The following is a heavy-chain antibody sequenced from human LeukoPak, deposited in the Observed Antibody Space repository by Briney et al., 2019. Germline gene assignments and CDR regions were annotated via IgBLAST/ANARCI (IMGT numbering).Heavy chain of an antibody. CDR1: GYTFTGYY. V-gene: IGHV1-2*02. Sequence: ASVKVSCKASGYTFTGYYMHWVRQAPGQGLEWMGWINPSSGGTNYAQKFQGRVTMTRDASISTAYMELSRLRSDDTAVYYCASVGATWYCGGDCYPDYWGQGTLVSVSS. D-gene: IGHD2-21*01. CDR2: INPSSGGT. CDR3: ASVGATWYCGGDCYPDY. J-gene: IGHJ4*02.